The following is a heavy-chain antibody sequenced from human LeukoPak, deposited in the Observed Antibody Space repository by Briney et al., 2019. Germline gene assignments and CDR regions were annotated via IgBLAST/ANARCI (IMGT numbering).Heavy chain of an antibody. CDR1: GFTFSSNL. D-gene: IGHD4-17*01. CDR2: INSDGRST. Sequence: GGSLRLSCAASGFTFSSNLMHWDRKGPAKGLVLVSHINSDGRSTRYADSAKGRFTISRVNAKKTLYLQMNSLRAEDTAVYYCASRNDYGYYFDYWGQGTLVTVSS. V-gene: IGHV3-74*01. CDR3: ASRNDYGYYFDY. J-gene: IGHJ4*02.